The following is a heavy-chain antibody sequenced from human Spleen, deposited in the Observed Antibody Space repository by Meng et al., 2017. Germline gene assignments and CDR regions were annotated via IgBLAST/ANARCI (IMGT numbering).Heavy chain of an antibody. V-gene: IGHV3-23*01. CDR1: GFTFSNYA. Sequence: EVQLLESGGGLVQPGGSLRLSCAASGFTFSNYAMSWVRQAPGKGLEWVSGISGGSSTTYYGDSVKGRFTISRDNSKNTLFLQMNSLRPEDTAIYFCAKAIPSLYYFDYWGQGTLVTVSS. J-gene: IGHJ4*02. CDR3: AKAIPSLYYFDY. CDR2: ISGGSSTT.